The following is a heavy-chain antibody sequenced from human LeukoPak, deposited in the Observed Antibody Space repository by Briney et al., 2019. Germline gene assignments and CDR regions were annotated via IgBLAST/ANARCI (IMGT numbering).Heavy chain of an antibody. CDR1: GFTFSSYG. CDR3: AKVLGDHYYDSSGYSPLIY. CDR2: ISYDGSNK. V-gene: IGHV3-30*18. D-gene: IGHD3-22*01. J-gene: IGHJ4*02. Sequence: PGGSLRLSCAASGFTFSSYGMHWVRQGPGKGLEWVAVISYDGSNKYYADSVEGRFTISRDNSKNTLYLQMNSLRAEDTAVYYCAKVLGDHYYDSSGYSPLIYWGQGTLVTVSS.